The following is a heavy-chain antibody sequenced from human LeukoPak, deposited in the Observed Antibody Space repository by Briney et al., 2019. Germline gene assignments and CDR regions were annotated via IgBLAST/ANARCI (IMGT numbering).Heavy chain of an antibody. D-gene: IGHD3-22*01. CDR2: MYYSGST. Sequence: SQTLSLTCTDSGGSISSGDYYWSWIRQPPGKGLEWIAYMYYSGSTYYNPSLKSRVTMSADTSKNQLSLKLSSVTAADTAVYYCARPYYYDSRIDPWGQGILVTVSS. V-gene: IGHV4-30-4*01. CDR1: GGSISSGDYY. J-gene: IGHJ5*02. CDR3: ARPYYYDSRIDP.